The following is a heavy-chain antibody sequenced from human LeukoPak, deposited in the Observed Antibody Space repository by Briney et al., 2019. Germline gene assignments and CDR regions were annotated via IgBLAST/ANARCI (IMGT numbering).Heavy chain of an antibody. CDR1: GFTFSSYG. V-gene: IGHV3-21*01. J-gene: IGHJ4*02. Sequence: GGSLRLSCAASGFTFSSYGMNWVRQAPGKGLEWVSSITSSSSYIYYADSVKGQFTISRDNAKNSLYLQMNSLRAEDTAVYYCARVLAGLAPDYWGQGTLVTVSS. CDR2: ITSSSSYI. CDR3: ARVLAGLAPDY. D-gene: IGHD6-19*01.